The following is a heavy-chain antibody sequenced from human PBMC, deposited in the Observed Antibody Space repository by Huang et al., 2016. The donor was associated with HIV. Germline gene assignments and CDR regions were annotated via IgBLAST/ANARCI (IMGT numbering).Heavy chain of an antibody. CDR1: GFTFTTDA. Sequence: QVRLVESGGGVVQPGRSLRLSCAASGFTFTTDAMHWVRRAPGKGLEWVAVISDDGGNEYDAESVKGRFTIFRDNSKKTLYLQMNSLRPEDTAVYYCAKDLGPYSGGWYGGYFDYWGQGTLVTVSS. CDR2: ISDDGGNE. CDR3: AKDLGPYSGGWYGGYFDY. V-gene: IGHV3-30*01. J-gene: IGHJ4*02. D-gene: IGHD6-19*01.